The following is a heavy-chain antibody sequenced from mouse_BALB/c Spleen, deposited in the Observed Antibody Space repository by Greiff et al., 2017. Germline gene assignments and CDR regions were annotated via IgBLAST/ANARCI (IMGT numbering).Heavy chain of an antibody. CDR1: GFNIKDTY. CDR2: IDPANGIT. V-gene: IGHV14-3*02. CDR3: ARFTTVVRRNYYAMDY. Sequence: VQLQQSGAELVKPGASVKLSCTASGFNIKDTYMHWVKQRPEQGLEWIGRIDPANGITKYDPKFQGKATITADTSSNTAYLQLSSLTSEDTAVYYCARFTTVVRRNYYAMDYWGQGTSVTVSS. D-gene: IGHD1-1*01. J-gene: IGHJ4*01.